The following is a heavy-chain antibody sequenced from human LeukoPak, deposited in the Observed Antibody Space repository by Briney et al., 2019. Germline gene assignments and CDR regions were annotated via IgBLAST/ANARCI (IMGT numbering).Heavy chain of an antibody. CDR2: FDPEDGET. V-gene: IGHV1-24*01. Sequence: ASVKVSCKVSGYTLTGLSMHWVRQAPGKGLEWMGGFDPEDGETIYAQKFQGRVTMTEDTSTDTAYMELSSLRAEDTAVYYCATENYDSSGYYLLFDYWGQGTLVTVSS. J-gene: IGHJ4*02. D-gene: IGHD3-22*01. CDR3: ATENYDSSGYYLLFDY. CDR1: GYTLTGLS.